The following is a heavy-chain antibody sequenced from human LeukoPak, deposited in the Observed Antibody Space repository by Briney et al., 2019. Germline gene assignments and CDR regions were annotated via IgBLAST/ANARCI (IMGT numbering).Heavy chain of an antibody. J-gene: IGHJ4*02. D-gene: IGHD3-22*01. Sequence: PGGSLRLSCAASGXTFSSYGVNWVRQAPGKGLEWVSFISLSSDPIYYADSVQGRFAVSRDNAKNSLFLQMSSLRDEDTAVYYCARVPNSGGYYPSDYWGQGTLVTVSS. CDR2: ISLSSDPI. V-gene: IGHV3-48*02. CDR3: ARVPNSGGYYPSDY. CDR1: GXTFSSYG.